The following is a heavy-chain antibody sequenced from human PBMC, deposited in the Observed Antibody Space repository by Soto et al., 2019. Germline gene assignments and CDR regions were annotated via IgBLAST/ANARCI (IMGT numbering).Heavy chain of an antibody. V-gene: IGHV4-4*02. D-gene: IGHD6-13*01. CDR3: VRMRAAGTFDY. CDR2: IFYSGST. CDR1: GGSISDSDW. J-gene: IGHJ4*02. Sequence: SETLSLTCVVSGGSISDSDWWSWVRQPPGKTLEWLGEIFYSGSTKYNPSLNSRVTISADQSKNDFSLRLSSVTAADTAVYYCVRMRAAGTFDYWGQGTLVTVSS.